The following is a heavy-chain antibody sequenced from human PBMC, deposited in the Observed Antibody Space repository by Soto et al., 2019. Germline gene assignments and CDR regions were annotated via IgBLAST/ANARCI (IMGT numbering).Heavy chain of an antibody. CDR3: ARGLATLPVFAFDI. J-gene: IGHJ3*02. CDR2: IYWSGDE. D-gene: IGHD6-6*01. CDR1: GFSLSTSGVG. Sequence: QGTLKESGPTLVKRTQTLTLTCSFSGFSLSTSGVGVGWIRQSPGKALEWLALIYWSGDEHYRPSLKSRLSIIKDTSKNHVVLIMTDMDPVDTATYYCARGLATLPVFAFDIWGQGTMVTVSS. V-gene: IGHV2-5*01.